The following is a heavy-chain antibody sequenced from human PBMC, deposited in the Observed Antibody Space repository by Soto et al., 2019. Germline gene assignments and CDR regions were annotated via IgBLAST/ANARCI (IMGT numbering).Heavy chain of an antibody. V-gene: IGHV1-2*04. J-gene: IGHJ4*02. CDR3: ARDQIPLPKLAAALDY. CDR1: GYTFTGYY. Sequence: ASVKVSCKASGYTFTGYYMHWVRQAPGQGLEWMGWINPNSGGTNYAQKFQGWVTMTRDTSTSTVYMELSSLRSEDTAVYYCARDQIPLPKLAAALDYWGQGTLVTVSS. CDR2: INPNSGGT. D-gene: IGHD2-15*01.